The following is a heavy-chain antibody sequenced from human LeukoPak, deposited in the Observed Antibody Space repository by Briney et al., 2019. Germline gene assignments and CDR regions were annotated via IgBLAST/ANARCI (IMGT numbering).Heavy chain of an antibody. CDR3: ARDRSGACDY. J-gene: IGHJ4*02. CDR2: INSNGGST. D-gene: IGHD3-10*01. CDR1: GFTFSNYA. V-gene: IGHV3-64*01. Sequence: PGGSLRLSCAASGFTFSNYAMYWVRQAPGKGLEYVSGINSNGGSTYYANSVKGRFTISRDNSKNTLYLQMGSLRAEDMAVYYCARDRSGACDYWGQGTLVTVSS.